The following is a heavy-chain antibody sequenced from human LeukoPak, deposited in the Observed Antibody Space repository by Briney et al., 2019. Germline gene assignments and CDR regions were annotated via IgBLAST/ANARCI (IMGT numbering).Heavy chain of an antibody. D-gene: IGHD1-26*01. CDR2: IYPGDSDT. V-gene: IGHV5-51*01. CDR3: ARDRYSGSYYNGWFDP. CDR1: GYSFTSYW. J-gene: IGHJ5*02. Sequence: GGSLRLSCKGPGYSFTSYWIGWVRQMPGKGLEWMGIIYPGDSDTRYSPSFQGQVTISADKSISTAYLQWSSLKASDTAMYYCARDRYSGSYYNGWFDPWGQGTLVTVSS.